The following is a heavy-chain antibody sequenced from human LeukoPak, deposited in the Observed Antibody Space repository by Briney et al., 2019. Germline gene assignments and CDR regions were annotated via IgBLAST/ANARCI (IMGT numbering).Heavy chain of an antibody. D-gene: IGHD6-19*01. CDR2: INHSGST. Sequence: SETLSLTCAVYGGSFSGYYWSWIRQPPGKGLEWIGEINHSGSTNYNPSLKSRVTISVDTSKNQFSLRLSSATAADTAVYYCARGAAGTTDPTCFDYWGQGTLVTVSS. CDR3: ARGAAGTTDPTCFDY. J-gene: IGHJ4*02. V-gene: IGHV4-34*01. CDR1: GGSFSGYY.